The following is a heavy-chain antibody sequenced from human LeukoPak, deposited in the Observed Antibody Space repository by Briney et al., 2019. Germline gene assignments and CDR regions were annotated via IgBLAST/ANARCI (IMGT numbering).Heavy chain of an antibody. CDR2: IIPIFGTA. V-gene: IGHV1-69*13. CDR3: AKKGIMITFGGVIVPYYFDY. J-gene: IGHJ4*02. CDR1: GGTFSSYA. Sequence: GASVKVSCKASGGTFSSYAISWVRQAPGQGLEWMGGIIPIFGTANYAQKFQGRVTITADESTSTAYMELSSLRSEDTAVYYCAKKGIMITFGGVIVPYYFDYWGQGTLVTVSS. D-gene: IGHD3-16*02.